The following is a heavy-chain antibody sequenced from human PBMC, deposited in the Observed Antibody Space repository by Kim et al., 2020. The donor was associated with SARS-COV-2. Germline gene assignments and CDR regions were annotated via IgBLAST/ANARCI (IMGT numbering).Heavy chain of an antibody. V-gene: IGHV4-39*01. D-gene: IGHD2-2*01. CDR2: IYYSGST. Sequence: SETLSLTCTVSGGSISSSSYYWGWIRQPPGKGLESIGSIYYSGSTYYNPSLKSRVTISVYTSKNQFSLKLSSVTAADTAVYYCARHSHLFYCSSTSCYFDSWGQGTLVTVSS. CDR1: GGSISSSSYY. J-gene: IGHJ4*02. CDR3: ARHSHLFYCSSTSCYFDS.